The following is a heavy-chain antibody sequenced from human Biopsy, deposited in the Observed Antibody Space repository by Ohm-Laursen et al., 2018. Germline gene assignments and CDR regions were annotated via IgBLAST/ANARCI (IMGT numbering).Heavy chain of an antibody. CDR1: GFTFSSYA. V-gene: IGHV3-23*01. Sequence: SLRLSCAASGFTFSSYAMTWVRQAPGKGLEWVSVINTSGGSTHYAVFVKGRFTISRDNSKNTLYLRMNSLRAEDTAVYYCAKPADSYGSEFYFDYWGQGTLVTVSS. J-gene: IGHJ4*02. CDR2: INTSGGST. D-gene: IGHD4-17*01. CDR3: AKPADSYGSEFYFDY.